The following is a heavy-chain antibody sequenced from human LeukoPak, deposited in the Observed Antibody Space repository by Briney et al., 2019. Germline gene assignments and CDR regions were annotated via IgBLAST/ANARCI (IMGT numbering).Heavy chain of an antibody. D-gene: IGHD3-9*01. V-gene: IGHV3-33*01. CDR1: GFTFSSYG. CDR2: IWYDGSNK. J-gene: IGHJ5*02. CDR3: ARESVRYFDSRNWFDP. Sequence: PGRSLRLSCAASGFTFSSYGMHRVRQAPGKGLEWVAVIWYDGSNKYYADSVKGRFTISRDNSKNTLYLQMNSLRAEDTAVYYCARESVRYFDSRNWFDPWGQGTLVTVSS.